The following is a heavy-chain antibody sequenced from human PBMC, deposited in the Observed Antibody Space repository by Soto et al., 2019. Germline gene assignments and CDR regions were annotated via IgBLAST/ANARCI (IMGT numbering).Heavy chain of an antibody. Sequence: SETLSLTCAVYGGSFSGYYWSWIRQPPGKGLEWIGEINHSGSTNYNPSLKSRVTISVDTSKNQFSLKLSSVTAADTAVYYCARAPYYDILTGDSPYGMDVWGQGTTVTVSS. CDR3: ARAPYYDILTGDSPYGMDV. J-gene: IGHJ6*02. CDR2: INHSGST. CDR1: GGSFSGYY. V-gene: IGHV4-34*01. D-gene: IGHD3-9*01.